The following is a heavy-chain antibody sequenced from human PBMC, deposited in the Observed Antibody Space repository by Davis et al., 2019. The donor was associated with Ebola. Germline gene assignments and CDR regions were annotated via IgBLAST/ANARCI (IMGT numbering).Heavy chain of an antibody. CDR1: GFTFTSSA. V-gene: IGHV1-58*01. Sequence: SVKVSCKASGFTFTSSAVQWVRQARGQRLEWIGWIVVGSGNTNYAQKFQERVTITRDMSTSTAYMELSSLRSEDTAVYYCAAGSGDVWGVVIIPWFDPWGQGTLVTVSS. CDR2: IVVGSGNT. D-gene: IGHD3-3*01. CDR3: AAGSGDVWGVVIIPWFDP. J-gene: IGHJ5*02.